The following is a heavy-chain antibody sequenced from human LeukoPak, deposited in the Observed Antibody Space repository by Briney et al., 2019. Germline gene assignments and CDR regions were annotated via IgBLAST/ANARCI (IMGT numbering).Heavy chain of an antibody. CDR1: GFTFSNAW. CDR2: IKSKTGGGTT. D-gene: IGHD2-15*01. Sequence: EGSLRLSCAASGFTFSNAWMSWVRQAPGKGLEWVGRIKSKTGGGTTDYAAPVRGRFTISRDDSKNTLYLHMNTLKTEDTAVYYCTTDLPLGARVAGLYWGQGTLVTVSS. CDR3: TTDLPLGARVAGLY. J-gene: IGHJ4*02. V-gene: IGHV3-15*01.